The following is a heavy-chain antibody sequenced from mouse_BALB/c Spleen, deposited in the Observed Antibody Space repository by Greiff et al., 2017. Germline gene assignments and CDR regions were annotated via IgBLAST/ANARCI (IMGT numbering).Heavy chain of an antibody. J-gene: IGHJ1*01. CDR2: IWAGGST. CDR1: GFSLTSYG. D-gene: IGHD1-1*01. CDR3: AREGDYYGSRKDWYFDV. V-gene: IGHV2-9*02. Sequence: QVQLKESGPGLVAPSQSLSITCTVSGFSLTSYGVHWVRQPPGKGLEWLGVIWAGGSTNYNSALMSRLSISKDNSKSQVFLKMNSLQTDDTAMYYCAREGDYYGSRKDWYFDVWGAGTTVTVSS.